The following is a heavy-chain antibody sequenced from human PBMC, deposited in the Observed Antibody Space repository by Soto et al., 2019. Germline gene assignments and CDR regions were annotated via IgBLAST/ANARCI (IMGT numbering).Heavy chain of an antibody. V-gene: IGHV4-31*03. J-gene: IGHJ4*02. CDR3: AREGVLGGWRTGLDY. CDR1: GGPISSGGYS. D-gene: IGHD6-19*01. Sequence: QVQLQESGPGLVKPSQTLSLTCTVSGGPISSGGYSWAWFSRHPGKGLEWIGYIYYSGSTYYNRSLKSRVTISVDTSKNQFSLKLSSVTAADTAVYYCAREGVLGGWRTGLDYWGQGTLVTVSS. CDR2: IYYSGST.